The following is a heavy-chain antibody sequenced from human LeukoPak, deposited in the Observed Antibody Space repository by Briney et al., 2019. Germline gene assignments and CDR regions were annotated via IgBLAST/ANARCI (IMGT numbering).Heavy chain of an antibody. V-gene: IGHV1-2*02. CDR3: SREDLPGPDY. CDR1: GYTFTGYY. Sequence: GASVKVSCKASGYTFTGYYMHWLRQAPGQRLEWVGGINLNSGGTDYAQIFQGRVTMARDSSSSTVYMELSRLRSDDTAVYYCSREDLPGPDYWGQGTLVTVSS. D-gene: IGHD1-14*01. J-gene: IGHJ4*02. CDR2: INLNSGGT.